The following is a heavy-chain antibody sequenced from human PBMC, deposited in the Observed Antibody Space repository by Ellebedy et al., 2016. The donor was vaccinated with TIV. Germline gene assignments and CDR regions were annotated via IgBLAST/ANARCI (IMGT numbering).Heavy chain of an antibody. CDR3: AKFRLHSVPNTGDLDY. Sequence: GESLKISXAASGFRFSNYGMSWVRQAPGKGLEWVSAISGSGISTYYADSVKGRFTFSRDNSKNMLYLQMNRLRADDTAVYYCAKFRLHSVPNTGDLDYWGQGTLVTVSS. J-gene: IGHJ4*02. CDR1: GFRFSNYG. V-gene: IGHV3-23*01. D-gene: IGHD3-16*01. CDR2: ISGSGIST.